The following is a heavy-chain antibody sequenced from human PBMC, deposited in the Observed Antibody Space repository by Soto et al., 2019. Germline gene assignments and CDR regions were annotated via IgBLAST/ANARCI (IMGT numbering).Heavy chain of an antibody. J-gene: IGHJ6*03. CDR3: ARVGHYYYYYMDV. CDR1: GFTFSSYS. Sequence: EVQLVESGGGLVKPGGSLRLSCAASGFTFSSYSMNWVRQAPGKGLEWVSSISSSSSYIYYADSVKGRFTISRDNAKNSLYLQMNSLRAKDTAVYYCARVGHYYYYYMDVWGKGTTVTVSS. CDR2: ISSSSSYI. V-gene: IGHV3-21*01.